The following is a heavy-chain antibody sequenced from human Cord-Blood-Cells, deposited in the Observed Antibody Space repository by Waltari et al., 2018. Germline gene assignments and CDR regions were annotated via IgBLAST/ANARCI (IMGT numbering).Heavy chain of an antibody. CDR1: GGSFSGYY. CDR2: INHSGST. J-gene: IGHJ4*02. D-gene: IGHD3-3*01. Sequence: QVQLQQWGAGLLKPSETLSLTCAVYGGSFSGYYWSWIRQPPGKGLAWIGEINHSGSTNYNPSLKSRVTISVDTSKNQFSLKLSSVTAADTAVYYCARSLVRITIFGVVIIGSYFDYWGQGTLVTVSS. V-gene: IGHV4-34*01. CDR3: ARSLVRITIFGVVIIGSYFDY.